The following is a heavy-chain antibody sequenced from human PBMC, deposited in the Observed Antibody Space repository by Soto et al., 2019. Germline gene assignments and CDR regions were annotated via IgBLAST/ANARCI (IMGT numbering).Heavy chain of an antibody. J-gene: IGHJ6*02. D-gene: IGHD2-21*01. CDR2: IYYTGNT. CDR1: GGSISGAEYY. CDR3: ARENVVPHFYGMDV. Sequence: PSETLSLTCTGSGGSISGAEYYWNWVRQPPGKGLEWLGNIYYTGNTYYSPSLKSRVTISVDTSKDQISLKVTSVTAAYTAVYFCARENVVPHFYGMDVWCQETT. V-gene: IGHV4-30-4*01.